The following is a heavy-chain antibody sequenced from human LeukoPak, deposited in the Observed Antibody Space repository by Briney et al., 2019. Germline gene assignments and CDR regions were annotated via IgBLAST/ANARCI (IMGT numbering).Heavy chain of an antibody. CDR3: ARQHDSYYYYYIDV. CDR2: LYHSDSA. CDR1: GYYISNGYY. J-gene: IGHJ6*03. V-gene: IGHV4-38-2*01. Sequence: SETLSLTCAVSGYYISNGYYWVWIRQPPGRGLEWIGSLYHSDSAYYDTSLRSRVSMSVDTSKNQFSLTLSFVTAADTAVYYCARQHDSYYYYYIDVWGSGTTVTVSS.